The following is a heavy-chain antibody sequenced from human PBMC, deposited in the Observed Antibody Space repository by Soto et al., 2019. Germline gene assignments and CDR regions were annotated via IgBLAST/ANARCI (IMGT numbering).Heavy chain of an antibody. Sequence: GSLRLSCAASGFPFSDSYMAWIRQAPGKGLEEIATISSTGSTPYYADSVKGRFTISRDNAQNSLYLEMNNMRAEDTAVYYCARGQQLVANWLDPWGQGILVTVSS. CDR3: ARGQQLVANWLDP. CDR1: GFPFSDSY. D-gene: IGHD6-6*01. V-gene: IGHV3-11*01. J-gene: IGHJ5*02. CDR2: ISSTGSTP.